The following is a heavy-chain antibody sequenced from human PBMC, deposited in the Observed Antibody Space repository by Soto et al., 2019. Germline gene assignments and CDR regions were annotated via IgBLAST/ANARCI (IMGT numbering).Heavy chain of an antibody. V-gene: IGHV3-23*01. D-gene: IGHD3-3*01. CDR1: GFTFSSYA. CDR2: ISGSGGST. CDR3: AKATIFGVVISPVDY. J-gene: IGHJ4*02. Sequence: GGSLRLSCAASGFTFSSYAMSWVRQAPGKGLEWVSAISGSGGSTYYADSVEGRFTISRDNSKNTLYLQMNSLRAEDTAVYYCAKATIFGVVISPVDYWGQGTLVTVSS.